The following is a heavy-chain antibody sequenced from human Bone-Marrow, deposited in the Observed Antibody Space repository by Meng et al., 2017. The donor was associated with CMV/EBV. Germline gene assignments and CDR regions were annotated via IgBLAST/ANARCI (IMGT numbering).Heavy chain of an antibody. CDR3: AKARRDGDLTDY. J-gene: IGHJ4*02. CDR1: GFSFSGYA. CDR2: ISGSGGST. Sequence: CEASGFSFSGYAMRWGRQAPGKGLEWVSAISGSGGSTYYADSVKGRFTISRDNSKNTLYLQMNSLRAEDTAVYYCAKARRDGDLTDYWGQGTLVTVSS. D-gene: IGHD5-24*01. V-gene: IGHV3-23*01.